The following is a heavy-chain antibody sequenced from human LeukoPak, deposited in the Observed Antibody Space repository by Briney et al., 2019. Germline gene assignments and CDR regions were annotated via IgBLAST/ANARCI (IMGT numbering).Heavy chain of an antibody. V-gene: IGHV5-51*01. D-gene: IGHD6-19*01. CDR2: IYPAYSDT. Sequence: ESLKISCKGSGYSLTSYWIAWVRQMPGKGLEWVGLIYPAYSDTRCSPSFQGQRTISADKSISTAYLQWSSMKASDAAMYYCARAPYRPPGYSSGRHWLDYWGQGTLVTVSS. J-gene: IGHJ4*02. CDR3: ARAPYRPPGYSSGRHWLDY. CDR1: GYSLTSYW.